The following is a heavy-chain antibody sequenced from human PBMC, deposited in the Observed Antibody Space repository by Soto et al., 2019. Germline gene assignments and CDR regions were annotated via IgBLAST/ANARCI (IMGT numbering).Heavy chain of an antibody. D-gene: IGHD3-9*01. V-gene: IGHV3-30-3*02. Sequence: GGSLRLSCAASGFTFSTYAMHWVRQAPGKGLDWVAVISYDGSYKYYADSVKGRFTISRDNSKNTLYLQMNSLRVEDTAVYYCAKLRYFDWSSYNWFEYWGQGTPVTVSS. CDR1: GFTFSTYA. CDR3: AKLRYFDWSSYNWFEY. J-gene: IGHJ5*01. CDR2: ISYDGSYK.